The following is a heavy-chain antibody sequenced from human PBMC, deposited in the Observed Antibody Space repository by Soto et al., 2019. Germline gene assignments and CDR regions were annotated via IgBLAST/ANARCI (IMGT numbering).Heavy chain of an antibody. D-gene: IGHD3-16*01. Sequence: EVQLVESGGGLVQPGGSLRLSCAASGFTFSSYWMHWVRQAPGKGLVWVSRINSDGSSTSYADSVKGRFTISRDNAKNTLYRQMNSLRAEDTAGYYCARGGGLNWDFDPWGRGTLGTVSS. CDR1: GFTFSSYW. CDR2: INSDGSST. CDR3: ARGGGLNWDFDP. J-gene: IGHJ2*01. V-gene: IGHV3-74*01.